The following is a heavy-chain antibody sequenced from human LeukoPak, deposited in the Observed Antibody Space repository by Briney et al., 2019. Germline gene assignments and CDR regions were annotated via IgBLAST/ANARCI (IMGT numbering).Heavy chain of an antibody. CDR2: ISSSSSYI. Sequence: GRSLRLSCAASGFTFSSYSMNWVRQAPGKGLEWVSSISSSSSYIYYADSVKGRFTISRDNAKNSLYLQMNSLRAEDTAVYYCARDREVSLVDWGQGTLVTVSS. J-gene: IGHJ4*02. D-gene: IGHD1-26*01. CDR3: ARDREVSLVD. CDR1: GFTFSSYS. V-gene: IGHV3-21*01.